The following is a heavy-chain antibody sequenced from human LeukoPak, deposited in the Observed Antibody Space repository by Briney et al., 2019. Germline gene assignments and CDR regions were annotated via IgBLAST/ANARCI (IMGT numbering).Heavy chain of an antibody. CDR2: MNPNSGNT. CDR1: GYTFTSYD. Sequence: ASVKVSCKASGYTFTSYDINWVRQATGQGLEWMGWMNPNSGNTGYAQKFQGRVTMTEDTSTDTAYMELSSLRSEDTAVYYCACSDSWKPFDYWGQGTLVTVSS. V-gene: IGHV1-8*01. J-gene: IGHJ4*02. D-gene: IGHD3-22*01. CDR3: ACSDSWKPFDY.